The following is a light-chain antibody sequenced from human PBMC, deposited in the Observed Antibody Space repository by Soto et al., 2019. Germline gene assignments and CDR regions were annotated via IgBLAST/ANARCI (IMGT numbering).Light chain of an antibody. V-gene: IGKV3-20*01. CDR3: QQYGSSPPWT. Sequence: EIVLTQSPGTLSLSPGERATLSCRASQSVSSSFLAWYQQKPGQAPRLLIYGASSRATGIPDRFSGSGSGTDFPRTISRLEPEDFAVYYCQQYGSSPPWTFGQGTKVEIK. CDR2: GAS. J-gene: IGKJ1*01. CDR1: QSVSSSF.